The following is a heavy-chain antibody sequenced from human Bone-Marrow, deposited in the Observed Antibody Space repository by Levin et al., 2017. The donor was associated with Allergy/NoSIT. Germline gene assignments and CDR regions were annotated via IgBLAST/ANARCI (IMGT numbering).Heavy chain of an antibody. CDR3: AFTRRGDSGYDFTSDYYYYYGMDV. CDR2: IIPILGIA. CDR1: GGTFSSYT. Sequence: ASVKVSCKASGGTFSSYTISWVRQAPGQGLEWMGRIIPILGIANYAQKFQGRVTITADKSTSTAYMELSSLRSEDTAVYYCAFTRRGDSGYDFTSDYYYYYGMDVWGQGTTVTVSS. J-gene: IGHJ6*02. V-gene: IGHV1-69*02. D-gene: IGHD5-12*01.